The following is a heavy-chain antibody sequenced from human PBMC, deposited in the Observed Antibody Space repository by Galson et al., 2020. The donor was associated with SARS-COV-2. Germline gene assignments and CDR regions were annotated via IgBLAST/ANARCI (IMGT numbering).Heavy chain of an antibody. D-gene: IGHD3-3*01. Sequence: GSLRLSCAASGFTFSSYWMHWVRQAPGKGLVWVSRINTDGSSTNYADSVKGRFTISRDNAKNTLYLQMNSLGAEDTAVYYCTKGGARVADYWGQGTLVTVSS. V-gene: IGHV3-74*01. CDR1: GFTFSSYW. J-gene: IGHJ4*02. CDR3: TKGGARVADY. CDR2: INTDGSST.